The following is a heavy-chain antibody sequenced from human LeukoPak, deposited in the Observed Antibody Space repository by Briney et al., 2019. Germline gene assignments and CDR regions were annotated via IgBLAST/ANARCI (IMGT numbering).Heavy chain of an antibody. V-gene: IGHV3-21*01. D-gene: IGHD6-13*01. CDR2: ISSSSSYI. CDR3: ARVAAAEDYYYYYYMDV. Sequence: GGSLRLSCAASGFTFSSYSMNWVRQAPGKGLEWVSSISSSSSYIYYAGSVKGRFTISRGNAKNSLYLQMNSLRAEDTAVYYCARVAAAEDYYYYYYMDVWGKGTTVTVSS. CDR1: GFTFSSYS. J-gene: IGHJ6*03.